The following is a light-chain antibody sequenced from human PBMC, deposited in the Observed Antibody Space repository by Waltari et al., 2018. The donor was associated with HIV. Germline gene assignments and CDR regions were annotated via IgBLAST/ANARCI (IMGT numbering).Light chain of an antibody. CDR1: SDDVGYYNY. V-gene: IGLV2-14*03. J-gene: IGLJ2*01. CDR3: SSYVGSSTSWL. CDR2: YVT. Sequence: QSALTQPASVSGSPGQSIVISCTGTSDDVGYYNYVSWYQQHPGKVPQLVIYYVTSRPSGVSNRFSGTKSGNTAFLTLSGLRADDEADYYCSSYVGSSTSWLFGGGTKLTV.